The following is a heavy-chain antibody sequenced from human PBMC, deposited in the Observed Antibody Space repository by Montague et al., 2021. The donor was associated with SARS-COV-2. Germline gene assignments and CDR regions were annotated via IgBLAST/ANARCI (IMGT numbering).Heavy chain of an antibody. CDR3: ARHGVLWFGVAEKWFDP. Sequence: SQTLSLTCTVSRGSINSYSWSWIRQPPGKGLEWIGYIYYSGSTNYNPSLKSRVTISVDTSKNQFSLNLSSVTAADTAVYYCARHGVLWFGVAEKWFDPWGQGTLVAVSS. CDR2: IYYSGST. J-gene: IGHJ5*02. CDR1: RGSINSYS. D-gene: IGHD3-10*01. V-gene: IGHV4-59*08.